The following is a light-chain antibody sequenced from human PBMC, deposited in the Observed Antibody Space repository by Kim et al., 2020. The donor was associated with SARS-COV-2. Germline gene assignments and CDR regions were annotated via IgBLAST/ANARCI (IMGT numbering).Light chain of an antibody. CDR3: NSRDNSADRLGV. Sequence: LGQTVRITCQGDSLRKYYGAWYHQKPGQAPILLIYNKNHRPSWIPDRFSASTSGNTAYLTISGAQAEDEADYYCNSRDNSADRLGVFGGGTQLTFL. J-gene: IGLJ3*02. V-gene: IGLV3-19*01. CDR1: SLRKYY. CDR2: NKN.